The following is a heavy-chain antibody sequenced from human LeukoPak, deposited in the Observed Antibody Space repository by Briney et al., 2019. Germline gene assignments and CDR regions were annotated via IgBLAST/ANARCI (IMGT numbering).Heavy chain of an antibody. D-gene: IGHD1-26*01. V-gene: IGHV3-23*01. J-gene: IGHJ4*02. CDR3: ASEWGY. CDR1: GFTIFTYA. CDR2: ISGNDDKT. Sequence: GGSLRLSCAPSGFTIFTYAMSWVRQSPGKGLEWVSSISGNDDKTYYADSVKGRFTISRDTSKNTLNLQMNSLIGEDTAIYYCASEWGYWGQGTLVAVSS.